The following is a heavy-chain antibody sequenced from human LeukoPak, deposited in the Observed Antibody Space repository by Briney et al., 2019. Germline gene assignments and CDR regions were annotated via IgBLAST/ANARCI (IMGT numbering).Heavy chain of an antibody. CDR2: IYSGGST. CDR1: GFTVSSNY. Sequence: GGSLRLSCAASGFTVSSNYMSWVRQAPGKGLEWVSVIYSGGSTYYADSVKGRFTISRDNSRTTLFLQMNSLRVEDTAVYHCAKNYLRDSDFWGQGTLVTVSS. D-gene: IGHD3-10*02. CDR3: AKNYLRDSDF. J-gene: IGHJ4*02. V-gene: IGHV3-66*01.